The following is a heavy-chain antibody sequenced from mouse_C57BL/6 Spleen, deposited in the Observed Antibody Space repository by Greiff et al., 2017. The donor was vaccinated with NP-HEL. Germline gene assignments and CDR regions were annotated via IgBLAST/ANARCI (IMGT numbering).Heavy chain of an antibody. Sequence: DVQLQESGGGLVQPGGSMKLSCVASGFTFSNYWMNWVRQSPEKGLEWVAQIRLKSDNYATHYAESVKGRFTISRDDSKSSVYLQMNNLRAEDTGIYYCTITGTSDYWGQGTTLTVSS. CDR3: TITGTSDY. CDR1: GFTFSNYW. V-gene: IGHV6-3*01. J-gene: IGHJ2*01. CDR2: IRLKSDNYAT. D-gene: IGHD4-1*01.